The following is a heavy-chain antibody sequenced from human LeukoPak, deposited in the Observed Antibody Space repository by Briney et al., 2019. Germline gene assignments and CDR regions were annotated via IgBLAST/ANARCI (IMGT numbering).Heavy chain of an antibody. CDR3: ASWCTSCYTHWFDP. D-gene: IGHD2-2*02. V-gene: IGHV3-21*01. CDR1: GFTFSSYS. CDR2: ISSSSSYI. Sequence: GGSLRLSCAASGFTFSSYSMNWVRQAPGKGLEWVSSISSSSSYIYYADSVKGRFTISRDNAKNSLYLQMNSLRAEDTAVYYCASWCTSCYTHWFDPWGQGILVTVSS. J-gene: IGHJ5*02.